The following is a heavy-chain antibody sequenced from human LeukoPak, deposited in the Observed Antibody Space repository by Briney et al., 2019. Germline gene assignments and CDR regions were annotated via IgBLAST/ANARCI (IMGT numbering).Heavy chain of an antibody. Sequence: GGSLRLSCAASGFTFSSYAMSWVRQAPGKGLEWVAVKGRFAISRDDSNDMVYLQMNGLRADDTAVYYCAKDIQRGFDYTNSLDSWGQGTLVIVSS. D-gene: IGHD4-11*01. CDR1: GFTFSSYA. V-gene: IGHV3-23*01. CDR3: AKDIQRGFDYTNSLDS. J-gene: IGHJ4*02.